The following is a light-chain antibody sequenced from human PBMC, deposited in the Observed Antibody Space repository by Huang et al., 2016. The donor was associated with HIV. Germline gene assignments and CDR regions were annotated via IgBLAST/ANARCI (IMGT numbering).Light chain of an antibody. CDR3: QKYNSAPRT. V-gene: IGKV1-27*01. CDR2: GAS. CDR1: QGIGTS. J-gene: IGKJ1*01. Sequence: DIQMTQSPSSLSASEGDRVTVTCRASQGIGTSLAWYQQKAGQVPRRLIFGASTLQSGVPSRFSGSGSGTSFTLTISSLQPEDVATYYCQKYNSAPRTFGQGTKVEI.